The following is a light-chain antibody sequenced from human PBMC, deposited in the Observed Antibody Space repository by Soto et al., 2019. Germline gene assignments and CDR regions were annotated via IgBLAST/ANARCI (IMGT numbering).Light chain of an antibody. CDR1: SSNIGSNY. CDR3: AAWDDSLSGLWV. Sequence: QSVLTQPPSASGTPGQRVTISCSGSSSNIGSNYVYWYQQLPGTAPKLLIYRNNQRPSGVPGRFSGSKAGTSASLAISGLRSEDAADYYCAAWDDSLSGLWVFGGGTKLTVL. V-gene: IGLV1-47*01. J-gene: IGLJ3*02. CDR2: RNN.